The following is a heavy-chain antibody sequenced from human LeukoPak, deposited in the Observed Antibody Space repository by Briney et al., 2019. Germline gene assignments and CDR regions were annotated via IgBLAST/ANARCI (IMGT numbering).Heavy chain of an antibody. J-gene: IGHJ4*02. CDR3: AKRESIRRTFDY. Sequence: PGGSLRLSCAASGFAFSNYAINWVRQAPGKGLEWVAAISNTGGITLYAASAKGRFSISRDNSRSTLYLQIYSLRAEDTAVYFCAKRESIRRTFDYWGQGTLVTVSS. V-gene: IGHV3-23*01. CDR2: ISNTGGIT. CDR1: GFAFSNYA. D-gene: IGHD2/OR15-2a*01.